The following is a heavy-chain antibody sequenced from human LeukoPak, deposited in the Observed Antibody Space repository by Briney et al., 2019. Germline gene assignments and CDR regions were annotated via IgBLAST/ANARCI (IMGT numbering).Heavy chain of an antibody. CDR2: IHYSGST. CDR3: ARGPYSYDSSGAFDI. V-gene: IGHV4-59*08. J-gene: IGHJ3*02. CDR1: GGSINSYY. Sequence: PSETLSLTCTVSGGSINSYYWSWIRQPPGKGLEWIGYIHYSGSTNYNPSLKSRVTISVDTSKNQFSLKLSSVTAADTAVYFCARGPYSYDSSGAFDIWGQGTMVTVSS. D-gene: IGHD3-22*01.